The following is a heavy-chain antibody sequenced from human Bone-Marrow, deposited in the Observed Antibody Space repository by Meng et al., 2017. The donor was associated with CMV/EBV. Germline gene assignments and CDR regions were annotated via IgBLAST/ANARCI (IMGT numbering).Heavy chain of an antibody. CDR3: AKGGSTSLYYYYGMDV. Sequence: GESLKISCAASGFTFSSYAMSWVRQAPGKGLEWVSVIYSGGSSTYYADSVKGRFTISRDNSKNTLYLQMNSLRAEDTAVYYCAKGGSTSLYYYYGMDVWGQGTTVTVYS. V-gene: IGHV3-23*03. D-gene: IGHD2-2*01. J-gene: IGHJ6*01. CDR1: GFTFSSYA. CDR2: IYSGGSST.